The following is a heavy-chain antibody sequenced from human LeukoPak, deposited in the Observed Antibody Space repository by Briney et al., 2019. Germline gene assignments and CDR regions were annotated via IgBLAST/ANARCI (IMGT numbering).Heavy chain of an antibody. CDR1: GVSISGYY. J-gene: IGHJ4*02. CDR2: IHTSGGT. CDR3: ARGDDSSGQGY. V-gene: IGHV4-4*07. D-gene: IGHD3-22*01. Sequence: SETLSLTCTVSGVSISGYYWSRIRQPAGKGLEWIGRIHTSGGTNYNPSLKSRVTMSVDTSKNQFSLKLSSVTAADTAVYYCARGDDSSGQGYWGQGTLVTVSS.